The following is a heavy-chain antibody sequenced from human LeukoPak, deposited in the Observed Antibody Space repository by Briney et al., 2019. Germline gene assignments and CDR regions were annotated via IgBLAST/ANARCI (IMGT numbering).Heavy chain of an antibody. CDR2: INHSGST. V-gene: IGHV4-34*01. CDR1: GGSFSDYY. J-gene: IGHJ6*02. D-gene: IGHD3-3*01. Sequence: SETLSLTCAVYGGSFSDYYWSWIRQPPGKGLEWIVEINHSGSTNYNPSLKSRVTISVDTSKNQFSLKLSSVTAADTAVYYCAREWTPYYYFWSGYYGMDVWGQGTTVTVSS. CDR3: AREWTPYYYFWSGYYGMDV.